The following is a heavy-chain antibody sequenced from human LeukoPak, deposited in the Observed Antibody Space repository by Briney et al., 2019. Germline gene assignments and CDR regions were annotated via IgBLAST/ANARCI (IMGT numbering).Heavy chain of an antibody. CDR2: ISWNSGSI. CDR1: GFTFDDYA. V-gene: IGHV3-9*03. J-gene: IGHJ4*02. D-gene: IGHD6-13*01. CDR3: AKDSGFSSSWD. Sequence: GGSLRLSCAASGFTFDDYAMHWVRQAPGKGLEWVSGISWNSGSIGYADSVKGRFTISRDNAKNSLYLQMNSLRAEDIALYYCAKDSGFSSSWDWGQGTLVTVSS.